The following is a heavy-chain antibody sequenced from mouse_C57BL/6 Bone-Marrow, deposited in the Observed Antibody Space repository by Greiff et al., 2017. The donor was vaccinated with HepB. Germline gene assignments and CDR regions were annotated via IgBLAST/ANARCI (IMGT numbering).Heavy chain of an antibody. D-gene: IGHD1-1*01. CDR2: IYPGSGST. CDR3: ARPPPDYYGRPGFDY. J-gene: IGHJ2*01. V-gene: IGHV1-55*01. Sequence: QVQLQQPGAELVKPGASVKMSCKASGYTFTSYWITWVKQRPGQGLEWIGDIYPGSGSTNYNEKFKSKATLTVDTSSSTAYMQLSSLTSEDSAVYYCARPPPDYYGRPGFDYWGQGTTLTVSS. CDR1: GYTFTSYW.